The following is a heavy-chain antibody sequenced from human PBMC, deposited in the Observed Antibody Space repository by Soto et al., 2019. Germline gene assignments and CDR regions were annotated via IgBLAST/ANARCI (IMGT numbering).Heavy chain of an antibody. Sequence: ASVKVSCKASGYTFTSYDINWVRQATGQGLEWMGWMNPNIGNTGYAQKFQGRVTMTRNTSISTAYMELSSLRSEDTAVYYCAESWGELLRFDIWGQGTMVTVSS. V-gene: IGHV1-8*01. CDR3: AESWGELLRFDI. CDR1: GYTFTSYD. CDR2: MNPNIGNT. J-gene: IGHJ3*02. D-gene: IGHD1-26*01.